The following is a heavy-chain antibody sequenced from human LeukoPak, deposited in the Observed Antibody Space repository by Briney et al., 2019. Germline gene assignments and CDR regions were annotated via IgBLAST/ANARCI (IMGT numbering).Heavy chain of an antibody. CDR3: ARGYDFWSGYYDDGDYFDY. D-gene: IGHD3-3*01. CDR2: INWNGGST. V-gene: IGHV3-20*04. Sequence: PGVSLTLSCAASRFTFYDYGMSWVPQAPGKGLEWVSGINWNGGSTGYADSVRGRFTITRDNAKNSLYLQMNSLRAEDTALYYCARGYDFWSGYYDDGDYFDYWGQGTLVTVSS. CDR1: RFTFYDYG. J-gene: IGHJ4*02.